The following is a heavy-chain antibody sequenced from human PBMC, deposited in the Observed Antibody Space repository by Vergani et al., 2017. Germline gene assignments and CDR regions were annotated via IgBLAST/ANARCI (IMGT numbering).Heavy chain of an antibody. D-gene: IGHD6-13*01. J-gene: IGHJ6*02. V-gene: IGHV3-53*01. CDR2: FYSGGST. CDR3: AGSSRALGYYYYGMDV. CDR1: GFTVSSNY. Sequence: EVQLVESGGGLIQPGGSLRLSCAASGFTVSSNYMSWVCQAPGKGLEWVSVFYSGGSTYYADSVKGRFTSTRDNSKNTVYLQMNSLRAEDTAVYYCAGSSRALGYYYYGMDVWGQGTTVTVSS.